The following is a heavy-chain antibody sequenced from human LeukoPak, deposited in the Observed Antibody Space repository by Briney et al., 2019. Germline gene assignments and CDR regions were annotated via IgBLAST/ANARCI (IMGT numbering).Heavy chain of an antibody. CDR2: INHSGST. Sequence: PSETLSLTCAVYGGSFSGYYWSWIRQPPGKGLEWIGEINHSGSTNYNPSLKSRVTISVDKSKNQFSLKLSSVTAADTAVYYCLGVAGYNWFDPWGQGTLVTVSS. V-gene: IGHV4-34*01. CDR1: GGSFSGYY. CDR3: LGVAGYNWFDP. J-gene: IGHJ5*02. D-gene: IGHD6-19*01.